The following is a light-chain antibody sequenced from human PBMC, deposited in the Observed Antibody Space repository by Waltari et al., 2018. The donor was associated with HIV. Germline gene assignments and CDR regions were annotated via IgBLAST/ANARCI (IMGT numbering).Light chain of an antibody. V-gene: IGLV2-23*02. Sequence: QSALNQPASVSGSPGQSIPVSCSGTSSAIGTYDLVSWHQQEPGKAPKLIIHDVTARPSGFSSRVSGSKSGNTAFLTISGLQVEDESLYFCCSFSPNGASWVFGGGTKVTVL. CDR2: DVT. CDR3: CSFSPNGASWV. CDR1: SSAIGTYDL. J-gene: IGLJ3*02.